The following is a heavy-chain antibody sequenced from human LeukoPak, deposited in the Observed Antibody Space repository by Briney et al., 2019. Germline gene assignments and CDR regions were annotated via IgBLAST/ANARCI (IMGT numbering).Heavy chain of an antibody. D-gene: IGHD3-22*01. CDR3: ARDLFNYYDSSGYSPYDAFDI. CDR2: IYYSGST. J-gene: IGHJ3*02. Sequence: SETLSLTCTVSGGSISSSSYYWGWIRQPPGKGLEWIGSIYYSGSTYYNPSLKSRVTISVDTSKNQFSLKLSSVTAADTAVYYCARDLFNYYDSSGYSPYDAFDIWGQGTMVTVSS. CDR1: GGSISSSSYY. V-gene: IGHV4-39*07.